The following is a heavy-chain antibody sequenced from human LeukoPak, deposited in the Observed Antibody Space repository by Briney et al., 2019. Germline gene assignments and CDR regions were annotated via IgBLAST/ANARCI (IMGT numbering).Heavy chain of an antibody. V-gene: IGHV3-23*01. J-gene: IGHJ4*02. Sequence: PGGSPRLSCAASGFTFSSYAMSWVRQAPGKGLEWVSAISGSGVSTYYADSVKGRFTISRDNSKNTQYLQMNSLRAEDTAVYYCAKETYGDYAGYFDYWGQGTLVTVSS. D-gene: IGHD4-17*01. CDR2: ISGSGVST. CDR3: AKETYGDYAGYFDY. CDR1: GFTFSSYA.